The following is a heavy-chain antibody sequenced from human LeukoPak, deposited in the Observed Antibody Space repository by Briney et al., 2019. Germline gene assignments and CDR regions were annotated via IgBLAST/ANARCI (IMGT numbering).Heavy chain of an antibody. Sequence: SETLSLTCIVSGGTISTFHWHWIRQPPGKGLEWVGYIFSSDITNYKPSLRSRVTISVDTSKNQFSLKLRSVTAADTAVYFCARSDGIVGEEAWFDPWGQGTLVTVSS. CDR2: IFSSDIT. D-gene: IGHD1-26*01. J-gene: IGHJ5*02. CDR1: GGTISTFH. CDR3: ARSDGIVGEEAWFDP. V-gene: IGHV4-4*09.